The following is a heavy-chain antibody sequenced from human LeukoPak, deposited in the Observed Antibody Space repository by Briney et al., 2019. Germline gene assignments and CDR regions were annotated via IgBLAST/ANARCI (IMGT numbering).Heavy chain of an antibody. V-gene: IGHV4-59*01. D-gene: IGHD2-21*02. CDR2: IHGSVTV. J-gene: IGHJ6*02. CDR3: ATWVTSGYYALDV. Sequence: SGSLSLTCTVSGGSISFYYWSWIRQPPGKGLEWIGYIHGSVTVKNNPSVKSRVTISVHTSKTEFSLKLSSVTAADTAVYYCATWVTSGYYALDVWGQGTTV. CDR1: GGSISFYY.